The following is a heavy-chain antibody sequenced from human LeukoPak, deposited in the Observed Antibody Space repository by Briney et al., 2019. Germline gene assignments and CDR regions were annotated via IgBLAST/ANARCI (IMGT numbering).Heavy chain of an antibody. CDR3: ARGGGYSGYGY. V-gene: IGHV3-74*01. CDR1: GFTFSSYW. CDR2: INSDGSSI. D-gene: IGHD5-12*01. J-gene: IGHJ4*02. Sequence: PGGSLRLSCAASGFTFSSYWMHWVRQAPGKGLVWVSRINSDGSSISYADSVKGRFTISRDNAKNTLYLQMNSLRAEDTAVYYCARGGGYSGYGYWGQGTLVTVSS.